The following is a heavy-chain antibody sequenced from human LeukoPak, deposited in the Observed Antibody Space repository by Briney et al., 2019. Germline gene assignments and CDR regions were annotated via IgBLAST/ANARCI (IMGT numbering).Heavy chain of an antibody. Sequence: SETLSLTCAVYGGSFSGYYWSWIRQPPGKGLEWIGEINHSGSTNYNPSLKSRVTISVDTSKNQFSLKLSSVTAADTAVYYCASEGSRLRYFASVAAFDIWGQGTMVTVSS. CDR2: INHSGST. J-gene: IGHJ3*02. CDR1: GGSFSGYY. V-gene: IGHV4-34*01. D-gene: IGHD3-9*01. CDR3: ASEGSRLRYFASVAAFDI.